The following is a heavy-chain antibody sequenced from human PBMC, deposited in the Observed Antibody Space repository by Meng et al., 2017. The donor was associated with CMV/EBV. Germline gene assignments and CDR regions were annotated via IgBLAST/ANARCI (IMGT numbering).Heavy chain of an antibody. CDR2: IRYDGSNK. CDR3: AKWAYYYDSSGTNYFDY. Sequence: GGSLRLSCAASGFTFSSYSMNWVRQAPGKGLEWVAFIRYDGSNKYYADSVKGRFTISRDNSKNTLYLQMNSLRAEDTAVYYCAKWAYYYDSSGTNYFDYWGQGTLVTVSS. V-gene: IGHV3-30*02. CDR1: GFTFSSYS. D-gene: IGHD3-22*01. J-gene: IGHJ4*02.